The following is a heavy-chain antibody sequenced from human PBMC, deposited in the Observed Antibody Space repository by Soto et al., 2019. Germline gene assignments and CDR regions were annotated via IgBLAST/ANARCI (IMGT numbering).Heavy chain of an antibody. J-gene: IGHJ6*02. CDR1: GGSFSGYY. V-gene: IGHV4-34*01. CDR2: INHSGST. Sequence: KTSETLSLTCAVYGGSFSGYYWSWIRQPPGKGLEWIGEINHSGSTNYNPSLKSRVTISVDTSKNQFSLKLSSVTAADTAVYYCARAHREYYYGMDVWGRGTTVTVSS. CDR3: ARAHREYYYGMDV.